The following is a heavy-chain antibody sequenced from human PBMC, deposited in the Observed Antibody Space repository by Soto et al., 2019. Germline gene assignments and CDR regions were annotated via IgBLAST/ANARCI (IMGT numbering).Heavy chain of an antibody. CDR1: GGSISSRSYY. D-gene: IGHD3-22*01. CDR3: ARHLAYYYDSSDD. Sequence: SETLSLTCTVSGGSISSRSYYWGWIRQPPGKGLEWIGSISYSGSTYYNPSLMSRVTISVDTSKNQFSLKLSSVTAADTAVYYCARHLAYYYDSSDDWGQGTLVTVSS. J-gene: IGHJ4*02. V-gene: IGHV4-39*01. CDR2: ISYSGST.